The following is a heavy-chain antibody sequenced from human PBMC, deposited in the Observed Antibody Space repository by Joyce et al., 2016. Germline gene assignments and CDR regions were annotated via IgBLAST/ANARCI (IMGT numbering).Heavy chain of an antibody. CDR1: GFIVSSNY. CDR3: AREGRLRGFIYGPEVS. J-gene: IGHJ5*02. Sequence: EVQLVESGGGLIKPGGSLRLSCAACGFIVSSNYMSWVRQTPGKGLEWVSDLYSRYTTDYADSVKGRFTIARDNSKNTLYLQMNSLRAEDTAVYYCAREGRLRGFIYGPEVSWGKGTLVTVAS. CDR2: LYSRYTT. D-gene: IGHD3-16*01. V-gene: IGHV3-53*01.